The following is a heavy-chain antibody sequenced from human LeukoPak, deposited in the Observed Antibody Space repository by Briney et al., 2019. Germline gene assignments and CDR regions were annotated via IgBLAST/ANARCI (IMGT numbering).Heavy chain of an antibody. Sequence: SETLSLTCDVSGASISRGSWWSWVRQPPGKGLEWIGEFSHSGITNFNPSLKSRVTISVDKSRNQFSLNLRSVTAADTAVYYCARGRPSDWYRKWFDPWGQGTLVTVSS. CDR3: ARGRPSDWYRKWFDP. J-gene: IGHJ5*02. V-gene: IGHV4-4*02. D-gene: IGHD6-19*01. CDR2: FSHSGIT. CDR1: GASISRGSW.